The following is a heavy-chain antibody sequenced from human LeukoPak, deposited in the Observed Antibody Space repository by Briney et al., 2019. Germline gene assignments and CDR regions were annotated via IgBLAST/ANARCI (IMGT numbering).Heavy chain of an antibody. Sequence: GGSLRLSCAASGFTFSSHAMHWVRQAPGKGLEWVAVISYDGSNKYYADSVKGRFTISRDNSKNTLYLQMNSLRAEDTAVYYCARIEYGSGSYLTRAFDIWGQGTMVTVSS. J-gene: IGHJ3*02. CDR3: ARIEYGSGSYLTRAFDI. V-gene: IGHV3-30-3*01. D-gene: IGHD3-10*01. CDR2: ISYDGSNK. CDR1: GFTFSSHA.